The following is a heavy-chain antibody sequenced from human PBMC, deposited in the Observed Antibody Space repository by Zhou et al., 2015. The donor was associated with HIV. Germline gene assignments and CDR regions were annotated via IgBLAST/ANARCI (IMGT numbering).Heavy chain of an antibody. D-gene: IGHD4-17*01. J-gene: IGHJ4*02. CDR1: GFSFDTYG. CDR2: IWYDGTNK. Sequence: QVQLAESGGGVFQPGKSLTISCAASGFSFDTYGMHWVRQAPGKGLEWVAVIWYDGTNKYYGDSVKGRFTISRDNSKNTLYLQMNSLRAGDTAMYYCAKDGGYGDYFGYWGQGTLVTVSS. CDR3: AKDGGYGDYFGY. V-gene: IGHV3-33*06.